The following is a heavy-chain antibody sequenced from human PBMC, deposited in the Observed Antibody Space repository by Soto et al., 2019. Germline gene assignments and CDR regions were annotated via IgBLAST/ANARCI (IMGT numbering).Heavy chain of an antibody. Sequence: GESLKISCAASGFTFSSYSMNWVRQAPGKGLEWVSYISSSSSTIYYADSVKGRFTISRDNAKNSLYLQMNSLRDEDTAVYYVARVWGYDSSGYYLVTHEVIDYYYYYGMDVWGQGTTVTVSS. V-gene: IGHV3-48*02. CDR3: ARVWGYDSSGYYLVTHEVIDYYYYYGMDV. CDR2: ISSSSSTI. CDR1: GFTFSSYS. J-gene: IGHJ6*02. D-gene: IGHD3-22*01.